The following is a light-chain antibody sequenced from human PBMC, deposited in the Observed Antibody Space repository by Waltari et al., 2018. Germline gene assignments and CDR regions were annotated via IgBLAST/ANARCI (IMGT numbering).Light chain of an antibody. V-gene: IGKV1-12*01. Sequence: DIQMTQSPSSVSASIGDRVTITCRASQDISTWLAWYQQKSQKAPKLLIYTASTLHSGVPSRFSGSGSGTNFTLTISSLQSEDFAAYYCQQALSFPLTFGGGTKVEIK. CDR1: QDISTW. CDR2: TAS. CDR3: QQALSFPLT. J-gene: IGKJ4*01.